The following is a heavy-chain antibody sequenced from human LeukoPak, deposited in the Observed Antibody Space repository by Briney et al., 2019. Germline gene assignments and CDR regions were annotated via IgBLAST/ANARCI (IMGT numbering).Heavy chain of an antibody. V-gene: IGHV3-48*04. Sequence: GGSLRLSCAASGFTFSSYSMNWVRQAPGKGLEWVSYISSSSGTIYYADSVKGRFTISRDNAKNSLYLQMNGLRAEDTAVYYCARDHLAVAGTFDYWGQGTLVTVSS. CDR1: GFTFSSYS. D-gene: IGHD6-19*01. J-gene: IGHJ4*02. CDR3: ARDHLAVAGTFDY. CDR2: ISSSSGTI.